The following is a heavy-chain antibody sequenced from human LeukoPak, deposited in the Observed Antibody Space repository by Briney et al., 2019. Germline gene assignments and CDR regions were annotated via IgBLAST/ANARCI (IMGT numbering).Heavy chain of an antibody. CDR2: VHSDGTIT. CDR1: GFTFGNSW. J-gene: IGHJ3*01. V-gene: IGHV3-74*01. CDR3: AREQEDCTGTTCYRAFDV. Sequence: GGSLRLSCAASGFTFGNSWINWVRQAPGKGLVWVSRVHSDGTITNYADSVKGRFSISRDNAKNTLYLQMSSLRSEDTAVYYCAREQEDCTGTTCYRAFDVWGQGTVVTVS. D-gene: IGHD2-2*01.